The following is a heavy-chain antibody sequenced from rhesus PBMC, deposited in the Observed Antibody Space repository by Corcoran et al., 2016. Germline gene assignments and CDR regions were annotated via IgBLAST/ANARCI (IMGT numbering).Heavy chain of an antibody. CDR2: INPYNGNT. V-gene: IGHV1S2*01. CDR3: ARDRDNIWTGYSYYGLDS. D-gene: IGHD3-3*01. CDR1: GYTFTDYY. J-gene: IGHJ6*01. Sequence: QVQLVQSGAEVKKPGSSVKVSCKSSGYTFTDYYMHWLRPAPQQGLEWMGWINPYNGNTKYAQKFQGRVTMTRDTSTSTAYMELSSLRSEDTAVYYCARDRDNIWTGYSYYGLDSWGQGVVVTGSS.